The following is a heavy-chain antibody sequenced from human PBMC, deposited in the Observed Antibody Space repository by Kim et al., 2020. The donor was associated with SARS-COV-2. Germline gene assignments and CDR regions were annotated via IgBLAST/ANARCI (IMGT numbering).Heavy chain of an antibody. CDR1: GFTFDNYA. CDR3: AKMAGM. V-gene: IGHV3-23*01. CDR2: VSGVGVNK. Sequence: GGSLRLSCVGSGFTFDNYAMSWVRQAPGKGLEWVSVVSGVGVNKFYADSVRGRFTISRDNSKNILYLQMNSLRDEDTALYYCAKMAGM. J-gene: IGHJ6*01.